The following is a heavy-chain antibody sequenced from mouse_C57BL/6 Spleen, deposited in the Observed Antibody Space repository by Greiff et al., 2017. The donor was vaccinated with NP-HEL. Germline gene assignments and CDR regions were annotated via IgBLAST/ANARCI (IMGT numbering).Heavy chain of an antibody. V-gene: IGHV1-53*01. CDR3: ARDVGHYYGSSFDY. Sequence: VQLQQSGTELVKPGASVKLSCKASGYTFTSYWMHWVKQRPGQGLEWIGNINPSNGGTNYNEKFKSKATLTVDKSSSTAYMQLRSLTSEYSAVYYCARDVGHYYGSSFDYWGQGTTLTVSS. D-gene: IGHD1-1*01. J-gene: IGHJ2*01. CDR1: GYTFTSYW. CDR2: INPSNGGT.